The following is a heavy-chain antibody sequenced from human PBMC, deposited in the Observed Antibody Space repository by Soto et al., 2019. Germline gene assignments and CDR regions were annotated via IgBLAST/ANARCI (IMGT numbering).Heavy chain of an antibody. CDR2: VSSTSSHI. D-gene: IGHD3-10*01. V-gene: IGHV3-21*01. CDR3: ARCMGYDGSGYAFFDS. Sequence: EVQLVESGGGLVKPGGSLRLSCAASGFTFSGHTINWVRQAPGKGLEWVSSVSSTSSHIYYADSVKGRFTVSRDNAEKSLYLQMNSLRAEDTDIYYCARCMGYDGSGYAFFDSWGQGTLVTVSS. J-gene: IGHJ4*02. CDR1: GFTFSGHT.